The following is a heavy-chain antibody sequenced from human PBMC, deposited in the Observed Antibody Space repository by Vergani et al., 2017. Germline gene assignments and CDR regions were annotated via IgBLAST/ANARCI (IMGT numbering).Heavy chain of an antibody. D-gene: IGHD5-12*01. Sequence: QVQLVQSGAEVKKPGASVKVSCKASGYTFTGYYMHWVRQAPGQGLEWMGWINPNSGGTNYAQKFQGRVTMTRDTSISTAYMELSRLRSDDTAVYYCARDRKVPGDRMATINWFDPWGQGTLVTVSS. CDR1: GYTFTGYY. CDR2: INPNSGGT. CDR3: ARDRKVPGDRMATINWFDP. V-gene: IGHV1-2*02. J-gene: IGHJ5*02.